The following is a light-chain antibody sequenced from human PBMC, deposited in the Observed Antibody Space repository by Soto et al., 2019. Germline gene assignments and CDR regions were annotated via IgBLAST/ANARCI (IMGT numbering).Light chain of an antibody. CDR2: TNN. CDR1: SSNIESNT. Sequence: QSVLTQPPSASGTPGQRVTISCSGSSSNIESNTVNWYQQLPGTAPKLLMYTNNQRPSGVPDRFSGSKSGTSASLAISGLQSEDEADYYCSSYTSSSTHVFGTGTKLTVL. V-gene: IGLV1-44*01. J-gene: IGLJ1*01. CDR3: SSYTSSSTHV.